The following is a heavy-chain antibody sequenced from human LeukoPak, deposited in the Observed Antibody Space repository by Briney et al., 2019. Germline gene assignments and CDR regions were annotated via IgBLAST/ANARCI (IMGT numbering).Heavy chain of an antibody. Sequence: PSETLSLTCAVYGGSFSGYYWSWIRQPPGKGLEWIGEINHSGSTNYNPSLKSRVTISVGTSKNQFSLKLSSVTAADTAVYYCARVYTAMVRPWFDPWGQGTLVTVSS. CDR3: ARVYTAMVRPWFDP. V-gene: IGHV4-34*01. D-gene: IGHD5-18*01. J-gene: IGHJ5*02. CDR2: INHSGST. CDR1: GGSFSGYY.